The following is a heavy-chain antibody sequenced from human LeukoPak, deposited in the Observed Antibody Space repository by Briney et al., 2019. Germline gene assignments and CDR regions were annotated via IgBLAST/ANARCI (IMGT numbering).Heavy chain of an antibody. D-gene: IGHD2-2*01. Sequence: ASVKVSCKASGYTFTSYYMHWVRQAPGQGLEWMGIINPSGGSTSYAQKFQGRVTMTRDTSTSTVYIELSSLRSEDTAVYYCARGEGLGCSSTSCYGDDVEFGPWGQGTLVTVSS. J-gene: IGHJ5*02. CDR1: GYTFTSYY. V-gene: IGHV1-46*01. CDR2: INPSGGST. CDR3: ARGEGLGCSSTSCYGDDVEFGP.